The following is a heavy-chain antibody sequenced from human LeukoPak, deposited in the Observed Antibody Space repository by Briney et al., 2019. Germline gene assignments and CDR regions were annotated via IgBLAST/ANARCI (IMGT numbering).Heavy chain of an antibody. CDR3: ARIVLTPPYGMDV. CDR2: ISFGGGHI. V-gene: IGHV3-21*01. CDR1: RFTVSSYS. J-gene: IGHJ6*02. Sequence: GGALRVSCVASRFTVSSYSMTWVRRAPGTGLEWVSSISFGGGHIFYTDSVKGRFTIFRDDSKNSLYLEMNSLRVEDTAVYFCARIVLTPPYGMDVWGQGTTVTVSS. D-gene: IGHD2/OR15-2a*01.